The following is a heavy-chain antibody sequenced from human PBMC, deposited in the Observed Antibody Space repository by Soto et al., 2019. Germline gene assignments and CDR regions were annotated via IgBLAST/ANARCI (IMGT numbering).Heavy chain of an antibody. J-gene: IGHJ4*02. Sequence: EVQLVDSGGGLVQPGGSLRLSCEASGFTFSTYWMSWVRQTPGKGQEWVANIKEDGSEKYYVDSVKGRFTISRDNGKNSLYLQMNSLRDEDTAVYYCARDAGGYGDWGQGTLVTVSS. CDR1: GFTFSTYW. CDR3: ARDAGGYGD. V-gene: IGHV3-7*01. D-gene: IGHD5-12*01. CDR2: IKEDGSEK.